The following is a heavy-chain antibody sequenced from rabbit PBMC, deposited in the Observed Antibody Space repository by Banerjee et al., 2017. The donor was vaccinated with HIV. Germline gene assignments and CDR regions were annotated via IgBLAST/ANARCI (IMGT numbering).Heavy chain of an antibody. Sequence: QEQLVESGGGLVKPEGSLKLSCTASGFSFSNKAVMCWVRQTPGKGLEWIACINAVTGKAVYASWAKGRFTFSRASRTTVTLQMTSLTAADTASYFCARDLPTVIGWNFGWWGQGTLVTVS. CDR2: INAVTGKA. V-gene: IGHV1S45*01. D-gene: IGHD4-1*01. CDR1: GFSFSNKAV. CDR3: ARDLPTVIGWNFGW. J-gene: IGHJ3*01.